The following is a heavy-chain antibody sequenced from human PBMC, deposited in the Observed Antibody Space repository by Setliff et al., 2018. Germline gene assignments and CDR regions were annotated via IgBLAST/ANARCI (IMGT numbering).Heavy chain of an antibody. V-gene: IGHV4-39*07. Sequence: PSETLSLTCTVSGGSISSSSYYWGWIRQPPGKGLELIGQIYSNGRTYYNPSLKSRVTISLDASKNQFSLELTSVTAADTAVYYCARLSGFQYMVDWGKGTTVTVSS. CDR2: IYSNGRT. D-gene: IGHD3-3*01. CDR1: GGSISSSSYY. J-gene: IGHJ6*03. CDR3: ARLSGFQYMVD.